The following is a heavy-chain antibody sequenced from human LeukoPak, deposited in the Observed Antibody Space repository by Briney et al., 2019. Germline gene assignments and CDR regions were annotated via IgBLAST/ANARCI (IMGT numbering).Heavy chain of an antibody. CDR2: IYPGDSDT. J-gene: IGHJ4*02. V-gene: IGHV5-51*01. CDR1: GYNFSTYW. CDR3: ARQHQLPREVDS. D-gene: IGHD2-2*01. Sequence: PGESLKISCKGSGYNFSTYWIGWVRQLPGKGLEWMGIIYPGDSDTRYSPSFQGQVTISADTSISTAYLQWNNLKASDTATYYCARQHQLPREVDSWGQGTLVTVSS.